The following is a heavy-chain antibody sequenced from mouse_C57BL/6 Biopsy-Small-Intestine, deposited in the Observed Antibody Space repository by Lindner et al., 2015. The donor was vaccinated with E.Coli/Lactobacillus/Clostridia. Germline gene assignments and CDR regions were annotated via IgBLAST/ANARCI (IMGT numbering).Heavy chain of an antibody. CDR2: IYPYNGVS. CDR3: ASLTGTKGYFDY. D-gene: IGHD4-1*01. Sequence: VQLQESGPELVEPGASVKISCKASGYSFTGYYMLWVKQSHGNILDWIGYIYPYNGVSSYNQKFKDKATLTVDKSSSTAYMELRSLTSEDSAVYYCASLTGTKGYFDYWGQGTTLTVSS. J-gene: IGHJ2*01. CDR1: GYSFTGYY. V-gene: IGHV1-31*01.